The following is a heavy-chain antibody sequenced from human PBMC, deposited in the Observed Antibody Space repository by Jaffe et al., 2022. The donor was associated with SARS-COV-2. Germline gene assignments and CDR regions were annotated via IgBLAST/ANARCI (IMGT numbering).Heavy chain of an antibody. V-gene: IGHV4-34*01. CDR1: GGSVSGYY. D-gene: IGHD3-16*02. J-gene: IGHJ4*02. Sequence: QVQPQQWGAGLLKPSETVSLTCTVYGGSVSGYYWNWVRQPPGKGLEWIGEMNPGRSTSYNPSLRSRVTFSVDTSNNQFSLNLRSVTAADTAVYYCTRDHCNDNKCYNYWGQGTLVTVSS. CDR2: MNPGRST. CDR3: TRDHCNDNKCYNY.